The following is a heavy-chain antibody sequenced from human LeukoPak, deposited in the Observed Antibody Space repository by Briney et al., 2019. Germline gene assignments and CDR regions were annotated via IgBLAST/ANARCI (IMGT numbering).Heavy chain of an antibody. CDR3: ARNEYQLLFDY. V-gene: IGHV4-39*01. CDR2: IYYSGST. J-gene: IGHJ4*02. Sequence: SETLSLTCTVSGGSISSSSYYWGWIRQPPRKGLEWIGSIYYSGSTYYNPSLKSRVTISVDTSKNQFSLKLSSVTAADTAVYYCARNEYQLLFDYWGQGTLVTVSS. D-gene: IGHD2-2*01. CDR1: GGSISSSSYY.